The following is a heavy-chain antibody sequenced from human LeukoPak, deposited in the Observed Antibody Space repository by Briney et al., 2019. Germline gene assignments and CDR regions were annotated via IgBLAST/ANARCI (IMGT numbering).Heavy chain of an antibody. CDR1: GYTFTSYA. CDR3: AREAKDWELLGRAFDI. J-gene: IGHJ3*02. D-gene: IGHD1-26*01. V-gene: IGHV7-4-1*02. Sequence: ASVKVSCKASGYTFTSYAMNWVRQAPGQGLEWMGWINTNTGNPTYAQGFTGRFVFSLDTSVSTAYLQISSLKAEDTAVYYCAREAKDWELLGRAFDIWGQGTMVTVSS. CDR2: INTNTGNP.